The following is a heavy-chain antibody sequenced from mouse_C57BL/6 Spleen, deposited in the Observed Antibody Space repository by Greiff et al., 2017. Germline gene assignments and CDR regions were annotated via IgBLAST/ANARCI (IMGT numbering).Heavy chain of an antibody. CDR3: ARSEGYGGNY. CDR1: GYTFTSYW. V-gene: IGHV1-69*01. CDR2: FDPSDSYT. Sequence: QVPLQQPGAELVMPGASVKLSCKASGYTFTSYWMHWVKQRPGQGLEWIGEFDPSDSYTNYNQKFKGKSTLTVDKSSSTAYMQLSSLTSEDSAVYYCARSEGYGGNYWGQGTTLTVSS. J-gene: IGHJ2*01. D-gene: IGHD2-2*01.